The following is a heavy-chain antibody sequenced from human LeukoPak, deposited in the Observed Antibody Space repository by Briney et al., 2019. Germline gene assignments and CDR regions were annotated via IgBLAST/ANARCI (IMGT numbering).Heavy chain of an antibody. J-gene: IGHJ4*02. CDR2: IYYTGST. CDR3: ARTHYDYVWGSYRAYFDY. CDR1: GDSISSGGYF. Sequence: SQTLSLTCTVSGDSISSGGYFWSWIRQHPGKGLEWIGYIYYTGSTYYNPSLKSRVTISVDTSKNQFSLKLSSVTAADTAVYYCARTHYDYVWGSYRAYFDYWGQGTLVTVSS. D-gene: IGHD3-16*02. V-gene: IGHV4-31*03.